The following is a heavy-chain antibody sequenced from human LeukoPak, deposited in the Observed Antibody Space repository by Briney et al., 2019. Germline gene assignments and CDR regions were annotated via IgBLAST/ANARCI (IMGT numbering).Heavy chain of an antibody. CDR1: GFTFSSYG. CDR2: ISYDGSNK. J-gene: IGHJ4*02. Sequence: GGSLRLSCAASGFTFSSYGMHWVRQAPGKGLEWVAVISYDGSNKYYADSVKGRFTISRDNSKNTLYLQMNSLRAEDTAVYYCARMSRDFGSGSYLFDYWGQGTLVTVSS. CDR3: ARMSRDFGSGSYLFDY. V-gene: IGHV3-30*03. D-gene: IGHD3-10*01.